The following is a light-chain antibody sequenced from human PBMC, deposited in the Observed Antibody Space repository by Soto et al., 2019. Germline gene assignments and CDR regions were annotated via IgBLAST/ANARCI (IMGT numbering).Light chain of an antibody. CDR1: QTISGN. CDR2: GVS. V-gene: IGKV1-39*01. CDR3: QQTDRTPIT. J-gene: IGKJ3*01. Sequence: IQMTRSPPSLSAYAGGRVTIACRADQTISGNLNWYHQKPGEVPRLLIFGVSALQSGVPPRFSGSGSGTDFTLTISGLQSEDSGTYYCQQTDRTPITFGPGTKV.